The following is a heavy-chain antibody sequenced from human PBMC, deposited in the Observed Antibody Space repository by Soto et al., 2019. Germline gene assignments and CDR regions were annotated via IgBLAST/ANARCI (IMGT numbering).Heavy chain of an antibody. CDR3: ARPFYGDYYAFDI. V-gene: IGHV1-46*03. D-gene: IGHD4-17*01. CDR2: INPSGGST. CDR1: GYTFTSYY. Sequence: ASVKVSCKSSGYTFTSYYMHCVRQAPGQGLEWMGIINPSGGSTSYAQKFQGRVTMTRDTSTSTVYMELSSLRSEDTAVYYCARPFYGDYYAFDIWGQGTMVTVSS. J-gene: IGHJ3*02.